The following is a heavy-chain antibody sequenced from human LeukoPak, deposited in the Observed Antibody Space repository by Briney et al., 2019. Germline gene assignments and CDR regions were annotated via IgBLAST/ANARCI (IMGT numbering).Heavy chain of an antibody. CDR1: GGSISSYY. D-gene: IGHD2-2*01. Sequence: SETLSLTCTVSGGSISSYYWSWSRQPPGKGLEWIGYIYYSGSTNYNPALKSRVTISVDTPKTQFSLKLGSVTAADTAVYYCAYQGNGLDVWGQGTTVTVS. V-gene: IGHV4-59*01. CDR3: AYQGNGLDV. CDR2: IYYSGST. J-gene: IGHJ6*02.